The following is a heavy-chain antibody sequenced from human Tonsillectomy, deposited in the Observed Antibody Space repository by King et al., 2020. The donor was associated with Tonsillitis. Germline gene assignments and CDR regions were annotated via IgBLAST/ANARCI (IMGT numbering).Heavy chain of an antibody. D-gene: IGHD3-22*01. CDR2: IWYDGSNK. J-gene: IGHJ4*02. V-gene: IGHV3-33*01. CDR3: AREGYYYDSSGSNPFDY. Sequence: VQLVESGGGVVQPGRSLRLSCAASGFTFSGYGMHWVRQAPGKGLEWVAIIWYDGSNKYYADYVKGRFTISRDNSKNTLYLQMNSLRAEDTAVYYCAREGYYYDSSGSNPFDYWGQGTLVTVSS. CDR1: GFTFSGYG.